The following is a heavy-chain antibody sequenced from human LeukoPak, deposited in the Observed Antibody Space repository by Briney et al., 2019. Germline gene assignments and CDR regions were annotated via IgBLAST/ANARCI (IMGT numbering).Heavy chain of an antibody. V-gene: IGHV4-59*04. CDR3: ATEDGYSSSNV. CDR2: IYYSGST. Sequence: SETLSLTXTVSGGSISSYYWSWIRQPPGKGLEWIGYIYYSGSTYYNPSLKSRVTISVDTSKNQFSLKLSSVTAADTAVYYCATEDGYSSSNVWGKGTTVTVSS. CDR1: GGSISSYY. J-gene: IGHJ6*04. D-gene: IGHD6-6*01.